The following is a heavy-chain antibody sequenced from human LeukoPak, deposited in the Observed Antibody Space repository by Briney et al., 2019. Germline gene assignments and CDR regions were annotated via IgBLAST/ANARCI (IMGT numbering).Heavy chain of an antibody. J-gene: IGHJ4*02. CDR3: ARQSHRGVAFD. CDR2: IYYSGST. D-gene: IGHD3-10*01. Sequence: MTSETLSLTCTVSGGSISSNSYYWDWIRQPPGKGLEWIGNIYYSGSTYYNASLKSRVTMSIDTSKNQFFLKLTSVSAADTAVYYCARQSHRGVAFDWGQGTLVTVSS. CDR1: GGSISSNSYY. V-gene: IGHV4-39*07.